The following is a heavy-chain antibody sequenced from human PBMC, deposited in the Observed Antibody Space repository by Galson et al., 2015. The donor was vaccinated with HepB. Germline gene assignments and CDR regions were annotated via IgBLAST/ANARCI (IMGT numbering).Heavy chain of an antibody. D-gene: IGHD3-9*01. J-gene: IGHJ6*02. V-gene: IGHV1-69*13. CDR3: ERDRQASEGGFASDILTNYGMDV. CDR1: GGTFSSYA. Sequence: SVKVSCKASGGTFSSYAISWVRQAPGQGLEWMGGIIPIFGTANYAQKFQGRVTITADESTSTAYMELSSLRSEDTAVYYCERDRQASEGGFASDILTNYGMDVWGQGTTVTVSS. CDR2: IIPIFGTA.